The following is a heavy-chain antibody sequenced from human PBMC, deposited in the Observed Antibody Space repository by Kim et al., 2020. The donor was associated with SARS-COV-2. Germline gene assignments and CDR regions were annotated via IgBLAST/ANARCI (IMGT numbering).Heavy chain of an antibody. Sequence: SGPTLVNPTQTLTLTCTFSGFSLSTSGVGVGWIRQPPGKALEWLALIYWDDERYSPSLKSRLTITKDTSKNQVVLTMTNMDPVDTATYYCAHRHHRGGSYFPVDYWGQGTLVTVSS. CDR2: IYWDDE. V-gene: IGHV2-5*02. J-gene: IGHJ4*02. CDR3: AHRHHRGGSYFPVDY. CDR1: GFSLSTSGVG. D-gene: IGHD1-26*01.